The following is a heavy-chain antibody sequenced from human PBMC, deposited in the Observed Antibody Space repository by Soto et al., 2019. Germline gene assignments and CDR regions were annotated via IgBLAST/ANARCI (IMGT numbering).Heavy chain of an antibody. D-gene: IGHD3-10*01. CDR3: AREAVTMVRGAVFFDY. V-gene: IGHV1-69*06. Sequence: QVQLVQSGAEVKKPGSSVKVSCKASGGTFSSYAISWVRQAPGQGLEWMGGIIPIFGTANYAQKFQGRVTITADKSTSTAYMEVSSLRSEDTAVYYCAREAVTMVRGAVFFDYWGQGTLVTVSS. CDR1: GGTFSSYA. CDR2: IIPIFGTA. J-gene: IGHJ4*02.